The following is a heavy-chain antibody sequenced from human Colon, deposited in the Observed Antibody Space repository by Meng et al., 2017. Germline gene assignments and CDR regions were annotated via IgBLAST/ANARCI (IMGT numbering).Heavy chain of an antibody. CDR1: GYSISSGYY. J-gene: IGHJ5*02. CDR2: IYHSGST. Sequence: SETLSLTCTVSGYSISSGYYWGWIRQPPGKGLEWIGSIYHSGSTYYNPSLKSRVTISVDTSKNQFSLKLSSVTAADTAVYYCARGMTTVTLGGTFDPWGQGTLVTSPQ. D-gene: IGHD4-17*01. CDR3: ARGMTTVTLGGTFDP. V-gene: IGHV4-38-2*02.